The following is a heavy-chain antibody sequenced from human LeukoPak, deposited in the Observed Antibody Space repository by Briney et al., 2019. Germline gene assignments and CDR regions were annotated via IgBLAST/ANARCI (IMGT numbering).Heavy chain of an antibody. CDR1: GYTFTSYG. V-gene: IGHV1-18*01. Sequence: ASVKVSCKASGYTFTSYGMSWVRQAPGQGLEWMGWISAYNGNTKYAQRLQGRVTMTTDTSTSTAYMELRSLRSDDTAVYYCARDINYYYDSSGYNDYFDYWGQGTLVTVSS. J-gene: IGHJ4*02. D-gene: IGHD3-22*01. CDR2: ISAYNGNT. CDR3: ARDINYYYDSSGYNDYFDY.